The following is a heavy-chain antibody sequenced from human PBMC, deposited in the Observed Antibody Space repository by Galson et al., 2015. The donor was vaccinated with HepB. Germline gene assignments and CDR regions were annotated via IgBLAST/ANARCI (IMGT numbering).Heavy chain of an antibody. D-gene: IGHD7-27*01. Sequence: SLRLSCAASGFTFSNYAMNWVRQAPGKGLEWVSYINTISITKYYADSVEGRFTISRDNAKNSLFLQMSSLRDEDTAVYYCARGRLNGDLNYWGQGTMVTVSS. J-gene: IGHJ4*02. CDR3: ARGRLNGDLNY. CDR1: GFTFSNYA. CDR2: INTISITK. V-gene: IGHV3-48*02.